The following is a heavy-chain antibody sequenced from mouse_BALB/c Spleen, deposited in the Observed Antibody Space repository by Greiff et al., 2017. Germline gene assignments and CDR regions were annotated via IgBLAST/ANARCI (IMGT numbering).Heavy chain of an antibody. V-gene: IGHV2-3*01. CDR2: IWGDGST. Sequence: VHLLESGPGLVAPSQSLSITCTVSGFSFTSYYVSWVRQPPGKGLEWLGVIWGDGSTNYHSALISRLSISKDNSKSQVFLKLNGLQTDDTATYYCDKGGDRYDADYWGQGTLVTVSA. CDR1: GFSFTSYY. CDR3: DKGGDRYDADY. J-gene: IGHJ3*01. D-gene: IGHD2-14*01.